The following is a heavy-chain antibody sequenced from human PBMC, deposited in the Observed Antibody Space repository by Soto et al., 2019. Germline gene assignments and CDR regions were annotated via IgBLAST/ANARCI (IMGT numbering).Heavy chain of an antibody. D-gene: IGHD5-12*01. V-gene: IGHV3-23*01. CDR1: RFMFSRYA. Sequence: EVQLLESGGGLVQPGGSLRLSCAASRFMFSRYAMSWVRQAPGKGLEWVSGISGSGGSTWYADSVKGRFTISRDNSNNMVYLQMNSLRVEDTAQYFCVKEWTPRRAFDSWGQGTQVTVSS. J-gene: IGHJ4*02. CDR2: ISGSGGST. CDR3: VKEWTPRRAFDS.